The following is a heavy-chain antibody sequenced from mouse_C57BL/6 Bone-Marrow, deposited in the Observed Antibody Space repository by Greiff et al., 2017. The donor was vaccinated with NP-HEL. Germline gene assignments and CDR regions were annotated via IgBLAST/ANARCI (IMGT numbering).Heavy chain of an antibody. V-gene: IGHV1-66*01. CDR3: AKDGLYYFDY. D-gene: IGHD2-3*01. CDR2: IYPGGGNT. J-gene: IGHJ2*01. Sequence: LQESGPELVKPGASVKISCKASGYSFTSYYIHWVKQRPGQGLEWIGWIYPGGGNTKYNEKFKGKATLTADTSSSTAYMQLSSLTSEDSAVYYCAKDGLYYFDYWGQGTTLTVSS. CDR1: GYSFTSYY.